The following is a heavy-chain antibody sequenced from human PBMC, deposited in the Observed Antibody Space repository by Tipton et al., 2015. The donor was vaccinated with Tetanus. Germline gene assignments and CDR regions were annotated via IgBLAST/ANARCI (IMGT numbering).Heavy chain of an antibody. V-gene: IGHV3-15*01. CDR2: IKSKTDGGTT. D-gene: IGHD6-6*01. Sequence: SLRLSCAASGFTFSNAWMSWVRQAPGKGLEWVGRIKSKTDGGTTDYAAPVKGRFTISRDDSKNTLYLQMNSLKTEDTAVYYCTTEETEYSSSNYYYGMDVWGQGTTVTVSS. J-gene: IGHJ6*02. CDR3: TTEETEYSSSNYYYGMDV. CDR1: GFTFSNAW.